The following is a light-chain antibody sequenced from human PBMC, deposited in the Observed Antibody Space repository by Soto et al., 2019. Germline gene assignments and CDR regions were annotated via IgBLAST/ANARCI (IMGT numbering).Light chain of an antibody. J-gene: IGKJ5*01. V-gene: IGKV1-33*01. CDR2: DAS. Sequence: DIQMTQSPSPLSASVGDRVTITCQASQGITNYLNWYQQKPGKAPRLLLYDASSLETGVPSRFSGSGSGTDFTFTISSLQPEDIATYYCQHYDHLPITFGQGTRLEIK. CDR3: QHYDHLPIT. CDR1: QGITNY.